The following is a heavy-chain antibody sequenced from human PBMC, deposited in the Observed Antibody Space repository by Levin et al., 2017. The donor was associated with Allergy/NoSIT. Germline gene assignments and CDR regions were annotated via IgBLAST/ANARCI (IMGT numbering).Heavy chain of an antibody. Sequence: PSQTLSLTCAVYGGSFSGYYWSWIRQPPGKGLEWIGEINHSGSTNYNPSLKSRVTISVDTSKNQFSLKLSSVTAADTAVYYCARVRGTKGYNWNYTPRQYFDPWGQGTLVTVSS. CDR1: GGSFSGYY. CDR3: ARVRGTKGYNWNYTPRQYFDP. J-gene: IGHJ5*02. D-gene: IGHD1-7*01. V-gene: IGHV4-34*01. CDR2: INHSGST.